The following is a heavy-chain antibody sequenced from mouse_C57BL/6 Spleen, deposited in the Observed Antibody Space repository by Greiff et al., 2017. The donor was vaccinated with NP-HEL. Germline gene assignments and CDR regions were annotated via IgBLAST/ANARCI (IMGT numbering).Heavy chain of an antibody. J-gene: IGHJ3*01. CDR2: IDPENGDT. Sequence: EVKLMESGAELVRPGASVKLSCTASGFNIKDDYMHWVKQRPEQGLEWIGWIDPENGDTEYASKFQGKATITADTSSNTAYLQLSSLTSEDTAVYYCTTRDGYYGGFAYWGQGTLVTVSA. V-gene: IGHV14-4*01. CDR3: TTRDGYYGGFAY. D-gene: IGHD2-3*01. CDR1: GFNIKDDY.